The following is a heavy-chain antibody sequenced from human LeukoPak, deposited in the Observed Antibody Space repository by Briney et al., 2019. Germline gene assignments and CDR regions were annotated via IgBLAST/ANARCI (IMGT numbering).Heavy chain of an antibody. CDR3: ARCVVGGVVPVANSNAFDI. CDR1: GGSFSGYY. CDR2: INHSGST. J-gene: IGHJ3*02. V-gene: IGHV4-34*01. Sequence: SETLSLTCAVYGGSFSGYYWSWIRQPPGKGLEWIGEINHSGSTNYNPSLKSRVTISVDTSKNQFSLKLSSVTAADTAVYYCARCVVGGVVPVANSNAFDIWGQGTMVTVSS. D-gene: IGHD2-2*01.